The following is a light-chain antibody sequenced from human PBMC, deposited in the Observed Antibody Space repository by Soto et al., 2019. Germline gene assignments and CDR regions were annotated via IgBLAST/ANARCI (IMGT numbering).Light chain of an antibody. J-gene: IGKJ2*01. CDR2: AAS. CDR3: QQIHSYPFT. V-gene: IGKV1-9*01. CDR1: QGITSY. Sequence: DIQLTQSPSFLSASVGDRVTITCRASQGITSYLAWYQQKSGEAPKLLIYAASTLQSGVPSRFSGSGSGTEFTLTINSLQPEDFATYFCQQIHSYPFTFGQGTKLEIK.